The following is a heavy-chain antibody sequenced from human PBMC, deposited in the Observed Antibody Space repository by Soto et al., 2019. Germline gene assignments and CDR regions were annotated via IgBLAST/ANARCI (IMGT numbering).Heavy chain of an antibody. D-gene: IGHD2-2*01. Sequence: QVQLVQSGAEVKKPGSSVKVSCKASGGTFSSYDISWVRQAPGQGLEWMGGIIPSFGTVNYEQKLQRGVTITADESTSTAYMELSSLRSEDTAVYYCARHVPAAGYYYGMDVWGQGTIVTVSS. J-gene: IGHJ6*02. CDR1: GGTFSSYD. V-gene: IGHV1-69*12. CDR3: ARHVPAAGYYYGMDV. CDR2: IIPSFGTV.